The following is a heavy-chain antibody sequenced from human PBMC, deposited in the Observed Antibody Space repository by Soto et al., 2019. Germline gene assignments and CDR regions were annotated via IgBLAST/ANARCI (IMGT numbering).Heavy chain of an antibody. Sequence: EVQLVESGGGLVKPGGSLRLSCAASGFTFSNAWMSWVRQAPGKGLEWVGRIKSKTDGGTTDYAAPVKGRFTISRDDSKSTLYLQMNSLKAEDTSVYYCTTSVYSNPEYWFDPWGQGTLVTVSS. CDR1: GFTFSNAW. V-gene: IGHV3-15*01. D-gene: IGHD4-4*01. CDR2: IKSKTDGGTT. CDR3: TTSVYSNPEYWFDP. J-gene: IGHJ5*02.